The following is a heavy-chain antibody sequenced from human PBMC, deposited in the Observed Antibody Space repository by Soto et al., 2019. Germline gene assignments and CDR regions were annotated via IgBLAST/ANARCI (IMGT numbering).Heavy chain of an antibody. D-gene: IGHD6-13*01. Sequence: KTAETLSLTCTVPGGSISSNYWTWIRQPPGKGLVWIGYVYNSGSTNYNPSLKSRVTISEDTSKSQFSLKVTLMTAAATAVYYCARYRREAVAGYTLDNWGQGILVTVSS. CDR1: GGSISSNY. CDR3: ARYRREAVAGYTLDN. J-gene: IGHJ4*02. V-gene: IGHV4-59*01. CDR2: VYNSGST.